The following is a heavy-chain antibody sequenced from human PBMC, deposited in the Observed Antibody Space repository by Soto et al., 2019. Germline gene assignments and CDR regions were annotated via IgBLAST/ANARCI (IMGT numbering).Heavy chain of an antibody. CDR3: AIFGGSVSG. CDR2: INGGNDNI. Sequence: SLKGSCKASGSTFTRYTVYCVRQAPGQRLECMGWINGGNDNIKYSQKFQGRVTITTDTSASTAYMDLTSLRSEDTAVYYCAIFGGSVSGWGQGTLVTVYS. CDR1: GSTFTRYT. J-gene: IGHJ4*02. D-gene: IGHD3-10*01. V-gene: IGHV1-3*01.